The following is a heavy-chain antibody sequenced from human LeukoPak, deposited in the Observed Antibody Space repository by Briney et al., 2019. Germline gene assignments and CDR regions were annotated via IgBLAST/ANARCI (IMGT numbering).Heavy chain of an antibody. CDR3: ARGGQDCYGSESWRGCFDP. V-gene: IGHV3-11*04. CDR2: ISSVGSTI. D-gene: IGHD3-10*01. J-gene: IGHJ5*02. Sequence: GGSLRLSCAASGFTFSDYYMSWIREAPGKGLEWVSYISSVGSTIYYADSVKGRFTISRDNARNSLYLQMNSLRAEDTAVYYCARGGQDCYGSESWRGCFDPWGQGTLVTVSS. CDR1: GFTFSDYY.